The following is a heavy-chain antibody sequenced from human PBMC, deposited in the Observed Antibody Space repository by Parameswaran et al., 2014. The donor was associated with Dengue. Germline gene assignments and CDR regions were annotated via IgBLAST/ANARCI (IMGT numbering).Heavy chain of an antibody. D-gene: IGHD1-20*01. CDR2: INPSGGST. Sequence: VRQMPGKGLEWMGIINPSGGSTSYAQKFQGRVTMTTDTSTSTAYMELRSLRSDDTAVYYCARDRGEYNWNPSEFDYWGQGTLVTVSS. J-gene: IGHJ4*02. V-gene: IGHV1-46*01. CDR3: ARDRGEYNWNPSEFDY.